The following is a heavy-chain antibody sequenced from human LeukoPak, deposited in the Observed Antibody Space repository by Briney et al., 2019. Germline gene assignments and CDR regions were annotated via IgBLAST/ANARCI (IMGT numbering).Heavy chain of an antibody. CDR3: ATSHYDFWSGYYPYFDY. CDR1: GYTLTELS. Sequence: ASVKVSCKVSGYTLTELSMHWVRQAPGKGLEWMGGFDPEDGETIYAQKFQDRVTMTEDTSTDTAYMELSSLRSEDTAVYYCATSHYDFWSGYYPYFDYWGQGTLVTVSS. J-gene: IGHJ4*02. D-gene: IGHD3-3*01. V-gene: IGHV1-24*01. CDR2: FDPEDGET.